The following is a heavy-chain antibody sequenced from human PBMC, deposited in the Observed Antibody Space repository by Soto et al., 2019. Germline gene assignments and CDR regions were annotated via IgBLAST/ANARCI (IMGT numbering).Heavy chain of an antibody. CDR1: GGTFSSYA. CDR3: ARQGPYYYDSSGPGDY. D-gene: IGHD3-22*01. J-gene: IGHJ4*02. CDR2: IIPIFGTA. Sequence: QVRLVQSGAEVKKPGSSVKVSCKASGGTFSSYAISWVRQAPGQGLEWMGGIIPIFGTANYAQKFQGRVTITADESTSTAYMELSSLRSEDTAVYYCARQGPYYYDSSGPGDYWGQGTLVTVSS. V-gene: IGHV1-69*01.